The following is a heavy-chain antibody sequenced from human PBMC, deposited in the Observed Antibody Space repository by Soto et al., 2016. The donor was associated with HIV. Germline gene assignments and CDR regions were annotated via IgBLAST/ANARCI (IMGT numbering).Heavy chain of an antibody. D-gene: IGHD5-12*01. CDR1: GFTFGDYA. CDR3: TRQRGGXRWLQSDPNFDY. V-gene: IGHV3-49*04. Sequence: EVQLVESGGGLVQPGRSLRLSCTASGFTFGDYAMSWVRQAPGKGLEWVGFIRSKAYGGTTEYAASVKGRFTISRDDSKSIAYLQMNSLKTEDTAVYYCTRQRGGXRWLQSDPNFDYWARDPGHRLL. J-gene: IGHJ4*03. CDR2: IRSKAYGGTT.